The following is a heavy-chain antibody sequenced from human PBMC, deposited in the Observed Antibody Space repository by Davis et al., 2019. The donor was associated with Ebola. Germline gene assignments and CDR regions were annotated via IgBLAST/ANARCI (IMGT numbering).Heavy chain of an antibody. D-gene: IGHD5-18*01. CDR3: ARDAYSYGYPEGYRMDI. Sequence: SETLSLTCTVSGGSISKYYWSWIRQPPGRGLEWIGYIYYSGSTHYNPSLKSRLTMSVDMSKNQFSLNLTSVTAADTADYYCARDAYSYGYPEGYRMDIWGPGTTVTVSS. CDR2: IYYSGST. V-gene: IGHV4-59*12. CDR1: GGSISKYY. J-gene: IGHJ6*02.